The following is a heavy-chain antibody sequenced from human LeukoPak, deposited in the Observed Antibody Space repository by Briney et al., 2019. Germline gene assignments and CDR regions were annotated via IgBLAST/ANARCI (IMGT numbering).Heavy chain of an antibody. CDR3: ARGYYDSSGYFYYGMDV. CDR1: GFTFSSSA. CDR2: ISASGGST. D-gene: IGHD3-22*01. Sequence: PGGSLRLSCAASGFTFSSSAMSWVRQVPGKGLEWVSGISASGGSTYYADSVRGRFTISRDNSKNSLYLQMNSLRDEDTAVYYCARGYYDSSGYFYYGMDVWGQGTTVTVSS. V-gene: IGHV3-23*01. J-gene: IGHJ6*02.